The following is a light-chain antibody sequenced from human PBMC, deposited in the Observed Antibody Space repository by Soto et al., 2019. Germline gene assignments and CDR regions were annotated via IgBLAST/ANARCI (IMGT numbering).Light chain of an antibody. V-gene: IGLV2-14*01. CDR1: SRDVGGYNY. CDR3: TSFAGSGTYV. Sequence: SALTQPASVSGSPGQSIAISCTGTSRDVGGYNYVSWYQQYPGKAPKLIIFDVTNRPSGVSDRFSGSKSGSTASLTISGLQADDEADYYCTSFAGSGTYVFGTGTKLTVL. J-gene: IGLJ1*01. CDR2: DVT.